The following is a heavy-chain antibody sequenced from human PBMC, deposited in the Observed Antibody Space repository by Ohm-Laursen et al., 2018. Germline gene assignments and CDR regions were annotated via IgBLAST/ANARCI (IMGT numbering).Heavy chain of an antibody. CDR1: GYTFTGYY. V-gene: IGHV1-2*02. Sequence: GSSVKVSCKASGYTFTGYYMHWVRQAPGQGLEWMGWINPNSGGTNYAQKFQGRVTMTRDTSISTAYMELNRLRSDDTAVYYCGRAPAGYFDLWGRGTLVTVSS. CDR3: GRAPAGYFDL. J-gene: IGHJ2*01. CDR2: INPNSGGT.